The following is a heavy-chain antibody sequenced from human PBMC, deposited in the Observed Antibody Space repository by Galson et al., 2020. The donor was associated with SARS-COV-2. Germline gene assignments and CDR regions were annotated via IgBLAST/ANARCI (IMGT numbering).Heavy chain of an antibody. CDR3: TRVPPYSSSCWDAFDI. D-gene: IGHD6-6*01. CDR2: IRSKANSYAT. J-gene: IGHJ3*02. CDR1: GFTFSDSS. V-gene: IGHV3-73*01. Sequence: GGSLRLSCAASGFTFSDSSMHWVRQASGKGLEWVGRIRSKANSYATAYAASLKGRFTISRDDSKNTAYLQMNSLKTEDTAVYYCTRVPPYSSSCWDAFDIWGQGTMVTVSS.